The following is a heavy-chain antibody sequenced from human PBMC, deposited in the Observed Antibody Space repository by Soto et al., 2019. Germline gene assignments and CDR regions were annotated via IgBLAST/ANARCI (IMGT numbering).Heavy chain of an antibody. CDR2: ISGTGGVT. CDR3: ARVENRKGYPSLGWSDY. V-gene: IGHV3-23*01. CDR1: GFSFSNYA. Sequence: GGSLRLSCAASGFSFSNYAMTWVRQAPGKGLEWVSAISGTGGVTLCADSVKGRFTISRDNSQNTLYLQMNSLRAEDTAVYYCARVENRKGYPSLGWSDYWGQGTLVTVSS. J-gene: IGHJ4*02. D-gene: IGHD3-3*01.